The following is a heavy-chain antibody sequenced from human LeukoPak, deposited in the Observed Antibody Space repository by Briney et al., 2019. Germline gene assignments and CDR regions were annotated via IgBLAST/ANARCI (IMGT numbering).Heavy chain of an antibody. J-gene: IGHJ4*02. V-gene: IGHV3-30-3*01. CDR1: GFTFSIYA. Sequence: PGGSLRLSCAASGFTFSIYAMHWVRQAPGKGLEWVALISYDGSNKFYADSVKGRFTISRDNSRNTLYLQVNSLRAEDTAMYYCARAPIFGGSGNSYFGYWGQGTLVTVSS. CDR2: ISYDGSNK. D-gene: IGHD3-10*01. CDR3: ARAPIFGGSGNSYFGY.